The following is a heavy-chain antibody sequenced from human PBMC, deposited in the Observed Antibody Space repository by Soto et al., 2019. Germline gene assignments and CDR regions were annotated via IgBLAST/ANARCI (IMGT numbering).Heavy chain of an antibody. CDR2: IIPIFGTA. V-gene: IGHV1-69*01. CDR3: ARMYFHDSSGYYYYFDY. J-gene: IGHJ4*02. CDR1: GGTFSSYA. Sequence: QVQLVQSGAEVKKPGSSVKVSCKACGGTFSSYAISWVRQAPGQGLERMGGIIPIFGTANYAQKFQGRVTITADESTSTAYMELSSLRSEDTAVYYCARMYFHDSSGYYYYFDYWGQGTLVTVSS. D-gene: IGHD3-22*01.